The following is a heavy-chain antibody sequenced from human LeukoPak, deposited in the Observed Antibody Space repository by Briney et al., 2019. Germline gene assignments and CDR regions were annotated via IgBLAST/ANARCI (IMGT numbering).Heavy chain of an antibody. CDR2: INHSGST. Sequence: SETLSLTCAVYGGSFSGYYWSWIRQPPGKGLEWIGEINHSGSTNYNPSLKSRVTISVDTSKNQFSLKLSSVTAADTAVYYCARSRKQITMVRGVMYYYYYMDVWGKGTKVTVSS. CDR1: GGSFSGYY. D-gene: IGHD3-10*01. J-gene: IGHJ6*03. V-gene: IGHV4-34*01. CDR3: ARSRKQITMVRGVMYYYYYMDV.